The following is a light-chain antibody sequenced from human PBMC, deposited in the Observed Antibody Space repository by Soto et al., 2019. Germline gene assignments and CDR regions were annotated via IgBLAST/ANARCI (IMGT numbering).Light chain of an antibody. J-gene: IGKJ2*01. Sequence: DIPMTQSASSLSASVGDRVPITCRASQSISIWLAWYQQRPGKAPKLLIYDASSLESGVPSRFSGSGSGTEFTLTISSLQPDDFASYYCQQYNSYSATFGQGTKVDIK. CDR2: DAS. V-gene: IGKV1-5*01. CDR1: QSISIW. CDR3: QQYNSYSAT.